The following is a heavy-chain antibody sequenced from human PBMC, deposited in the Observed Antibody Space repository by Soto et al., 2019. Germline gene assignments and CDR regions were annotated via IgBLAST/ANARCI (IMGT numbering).Heavy chain of an antibody. D-gene: IGHD4-17*01. CDR1: GFTFDDYA. Sequence: EVQLVESGGGLVQPGRSLRLSCAASGFTFDDYAMHWVRQAPGKGLEWVSGISWNSGSIGYADSVKGRFTISRDNAKNSLYLQMNSLRAEDTALYYCAKSGETTRRIYGDYPYGMDVWGQGTTVTVSS. J-gene: IGHJ6*02. CDR2: ISWNSGSI. CDR3: AKSGETTRRIYGDYPYGMDV. V-gene: IGHV3-9*01.